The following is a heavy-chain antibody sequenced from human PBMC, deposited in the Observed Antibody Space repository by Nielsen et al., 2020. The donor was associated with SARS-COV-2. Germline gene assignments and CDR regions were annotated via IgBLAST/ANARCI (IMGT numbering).Heavy chain of an antibody. J-gene: IGHJ4*02. CDR3: AKDRGYSGYAVWGY. CDR1: GFTFSSYA. Sequence: GESLKISCAASGFTFSSYAMSWVRQAPGKGLEWVSAISGSGGSTYYADSVKGRFTISRDNSKNTLYLQMNSLRAEDTAVYYCAKDRGYSGYAVWGYWGQGTLVTVSS. V-gene: IGHV3-23*01. CDR2: ISGSGGST. D-gene: IGHD5-12*01.